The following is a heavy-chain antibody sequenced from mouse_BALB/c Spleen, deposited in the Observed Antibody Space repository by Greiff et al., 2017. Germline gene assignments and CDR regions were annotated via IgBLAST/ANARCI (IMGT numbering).Heavy chain of an antibody. CDR3: APITTVAATGAMDY. D-gene: IGHD1-1*01. J-gene: IGHJ4*01. Sequence: EVQLQQSGAELVKPGASVKLSCTASGFNIKDTYMHWVKQRPEQGLEWIGRIDPANGNTKYDPKFQGKATITADTSSNTAYLQLSSLTSEDTAVYYCAPITTVAATGAMDYWGQGTSVTVSS. CDR2: IDPANGNT. V-gene: IGHV14-3*02. CDR1: GFNIKDTY.